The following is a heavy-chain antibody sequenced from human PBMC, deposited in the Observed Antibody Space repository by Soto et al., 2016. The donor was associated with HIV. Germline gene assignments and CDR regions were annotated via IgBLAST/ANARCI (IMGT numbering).Heavy chain of an antibody. CDR1: GFTFSSAA. Sequence: EVQLLESGGGLVKPGRSLRLSCAASGFTFSSAAMSWARQTPGKGLEWISAISSGGTITYYAESLKGRFTISRDNSKNTLYLQMNNLRAEDTATYYCAKVPTRLPPPRSVXLGRTNRYRDLVLRPSLPTDRTYG. J-gene: IGHJ6*01. CDR2: ISSGGTIT. D-gene: IGHD6-6*01. V-gene: IGHV3-23*01. CDR3: AKVPTRLPPPRSVXLGRTNRYRDLVLRPSLPTDRTYG.